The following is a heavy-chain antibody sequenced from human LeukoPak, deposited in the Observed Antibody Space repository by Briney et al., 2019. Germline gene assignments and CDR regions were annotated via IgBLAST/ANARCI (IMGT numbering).Heavy chain of an antibody. V-gene: IGHV3-21*06. J-gene: IGHJ3*01. D-gene: IGHD1-26*01. CDR2: IIGSGSEM. CDR1: GFTFNSYS. Sequence: GGSLRLSCGVSGFTFNSYSMNWVRQAPGKGLEWVASIIGSGSEMFYADSLKGRFTTSRDNSENSLYLQMNSLRVEDTAVYYCAKVQSDIVGAMFFAFDVWGQGTMVSVSS. CDR3: AKVQSDIVGAMFFAFDV.